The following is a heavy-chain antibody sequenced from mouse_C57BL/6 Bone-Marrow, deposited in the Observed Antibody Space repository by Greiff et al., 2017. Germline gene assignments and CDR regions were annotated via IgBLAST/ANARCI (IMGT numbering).Heavy chain of an antibody. CDR1: GFTFSSYG. D-gene: IGHD2-4*01. Sequence: EVHLVESGGDLVKPGGSLKLSCAASGFTFSSYGMSWVRQTPDKRLEWVATISSGCSYTYYPDSVKVRFTITRDNAKNTLYLQMSSLKSEDTAMYYCAIMITTFAYWGQVTLVTISA. J-gene: IGHJ3*01. V-gene: IGHV5-6*01. CDR2: ISSGCSYT. CDR3: AIMITTFAY.